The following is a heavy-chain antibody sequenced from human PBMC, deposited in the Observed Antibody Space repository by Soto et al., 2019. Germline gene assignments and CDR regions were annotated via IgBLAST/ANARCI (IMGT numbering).Heavy chain of an antibody. V-gene: IGHV1-46*03. Sequence: GXSVXVXXKASGYTFTSYYMHWVRQAPGQGLEWMGIINPSGGSTSYAQKFQGRVTMTRDASTSTVYMELSSLRSEDTAVYYCARETGHFDYWGQGTLVTVSS. CDR3: ARETGHFDY. CDR1: GYTFTSYY. CDR2: INPSGGST. J-gene: IGHJ4*02.